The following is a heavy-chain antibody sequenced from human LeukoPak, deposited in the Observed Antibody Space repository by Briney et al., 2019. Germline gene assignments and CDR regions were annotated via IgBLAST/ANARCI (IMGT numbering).Heavy chain of an antibody. CDR2: IYYSGST. J-gene: IGHJ4*02. CDR3: AREGDYGDYHLDY. D-gene: IGHD4-17*01. CDR1: GGSFSGYY. V-gene: IGHV4-59*12. Sequence: PSETLSLTCAVYGGSFSGYYWSWIRQPPGKGLEWIGYIYYSGSTYYNPSLKSRVTISVDTSKNQFSLRLNSVTAADTAVYYCAREGDYGDYHLDYWGQGTLVTVSS.